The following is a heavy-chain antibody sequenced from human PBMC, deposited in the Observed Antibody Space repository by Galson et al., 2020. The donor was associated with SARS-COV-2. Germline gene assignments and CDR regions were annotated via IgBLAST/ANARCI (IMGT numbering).Heavy chain of an antibody. J-gene: IGHJ4*02. CDR1: GFTFSSYA. D-gene: IGHD6-19*01. CDR2: ISYDGSNK. Sequence: GASLKISCAASGFTFSSYAMHWVRQAPGTGLEWVAVISYDGSNKYYADSVKGRFTISRDNSKNTLYLQMNSLRAEDTAVYYCARELSGWPFDYWGQGTLVTVSS. V-gene: IGHV3-30*04. CDR3: ARELSGWPFDY.